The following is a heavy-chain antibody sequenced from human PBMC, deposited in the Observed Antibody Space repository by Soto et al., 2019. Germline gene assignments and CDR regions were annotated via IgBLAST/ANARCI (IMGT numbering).Heavy chain of an antibody. J-gene: IGHJ5*02. CDR2: INPNSGGT. V-gene: IGHV1-2*02. D-gene: IGHD2-2*01. Sequence: GASVKVSCKASGYTFTGYYMHWVRQAPGQGLEWMGWINPNSGGTNYAQKFQGRVTMTRDTSISTAYMELSRLRSDDTAVYYCARDFRGRYCSSTSCLNWFDPWGQGTLVTVSS. CDR1: GYTFTGYY. CDR3: ARDFRGRYCSSTSCLNWFDP.